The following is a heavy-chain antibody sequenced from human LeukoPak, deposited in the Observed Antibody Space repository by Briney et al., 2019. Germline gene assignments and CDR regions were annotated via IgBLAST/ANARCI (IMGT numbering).Heavy chain of an antibody. D-gene: IGHD6-13*01. CDR2: INPYSGDT. J-gene: IGHJ4*02. CDR3: ARDQGSLTRSWYTGY. Sequence: ASVKVSCKASGCTFTGYHIHWVRQAPGQGLEWMGRINPYSGDTNFAQKFQGRVTMTRDTSITTAYMDLSSLTPDDTAVYFCARDQGSLTRSWYTGYWGQGTQVTVSS. V-gene: IGHV1-2*06. CDR1: GCTFTGYH.